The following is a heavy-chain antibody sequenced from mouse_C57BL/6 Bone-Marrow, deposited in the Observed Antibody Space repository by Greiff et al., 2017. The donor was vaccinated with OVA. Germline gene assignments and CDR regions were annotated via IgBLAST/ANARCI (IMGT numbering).Heavy chain of an antibody. CDR1: GFNIKDDY. CDR3: TTGGYEGEFAY. D-gene: IGHD2-2*01. Sequence: EVKLQESGAELVRPGASVKLSCTASGFNIKDDYMHWVKQRPEQGLEWIGWIDPENGDTEYASKFQGKATITADTSSNTAYLQLSSLTSEDTAVYYCTTGGYEGEFAYWGQGTLVTVSA. V-gene: IGHV14-4*01. CDR2: IDPENGDT. J-gene: IGHJ3*01.